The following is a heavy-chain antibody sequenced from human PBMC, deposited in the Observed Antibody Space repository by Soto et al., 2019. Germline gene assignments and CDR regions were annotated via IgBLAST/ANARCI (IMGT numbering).Heavy chain of an antibody. CDR3: SRDLGTCGGDCAIYY. CDR1: GFTFITYS. J-gene: IGHJ4*02. V-gene: IGHV3-23*01. D-gene: IGHD2-21*02. CDR2: ISGSGDTT. Sequence: PGGSLRLSCAPSGFTFITYSMSWVRQAPGKGLEWVSGISGSGDTTYYADSVKGRFTISRDNAKNTLYLQMNSLRAEDTAVYYCSRDLGTCGGDCAIYYWGQGTQVTVTS.